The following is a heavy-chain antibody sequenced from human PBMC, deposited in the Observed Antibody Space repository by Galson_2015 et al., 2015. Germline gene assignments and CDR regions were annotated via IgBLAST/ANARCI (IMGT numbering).Heavy chain of an antibody. Sequence: SLRLSCAASGFTFSSYAMHWVRQAPGKGLEWVAVISYDGSNKYYADSVKGRFIISRDNSKNTLYLQMNSLRAEDTAVYYCARPKFYDFWRGYFDYWGQGTLVTVSS. D-gene: IGHD3-3*01. CDR1: GFTFSSYA. CDR2: ISYDGSNK. J-gene: IGHJ4*02. CDR3: ARPKFYDFWRGYFDY. V-gene: IGHV3-30-3*01.